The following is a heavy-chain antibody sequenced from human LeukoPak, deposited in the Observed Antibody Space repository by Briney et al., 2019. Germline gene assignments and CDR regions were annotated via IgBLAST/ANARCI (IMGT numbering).Heavy chain of an antibody. Sequence: GGSLRLSCAASGFTFDDYGMSWVRQAPGKGLVWVSGINWNGGSTGYADSVKGRFTISRDNAKNSLYLQMNSLRAEDTAVYYCARVLPHSDPLDYWGQGTLVTVSS. CDR1: GFTFDDYG. J-gene: IGHJ4*02. CDR2: INWNGGST. V-gene: IGHV3-20*04. CDR3: ARVLPHSDPLDY. D-gene: IGHD2-15*01.